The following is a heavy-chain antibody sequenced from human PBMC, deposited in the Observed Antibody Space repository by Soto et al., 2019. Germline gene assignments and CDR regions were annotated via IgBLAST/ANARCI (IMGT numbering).Heavy chain of an antibody. Sequence: QVQLVESGGGVVQPGRSLRLSCAASGFTFSSYGMHWVRQAPGKGLGWVAVISYDGGNKYYVDSVKGRFTISRDNSKNTLYLQVNSLRAEDTAVYYCAKGGTSGWNNWFAPWGQGTLVIVSS. V-gene: IGHV3-30*18. CDR2: ISYDGGNK. J-gene: IGHJ5*02. CDR1: GFTFSSYG. D-gene: IGHD6-19*01. CDR3: AKGGTSGWNNWFAP.